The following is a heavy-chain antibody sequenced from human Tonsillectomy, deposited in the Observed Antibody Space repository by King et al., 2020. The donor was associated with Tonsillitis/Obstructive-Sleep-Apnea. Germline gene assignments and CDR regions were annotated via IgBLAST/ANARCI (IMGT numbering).Heavy chain of an antibody. D-gene: IGHD2-15*01. CDR3: VRDDKDGRHLDY. J-gene: IGHJ4*02. CDR1: GYTFTRNY. Sequence: QLVQSGAEVKKPGASVKVSCKPSGYTFTRNYVHWVRQAPGQGLEWMGIINPSDGITTYAQNFQGRVTMTTDTSTSTVSMELSSLRVEDTAVYYCVRDDKDGRHLDYWGQGSLVSVSS. CDR2: INPSDGIT. V-gene: IGHV1-46*01.